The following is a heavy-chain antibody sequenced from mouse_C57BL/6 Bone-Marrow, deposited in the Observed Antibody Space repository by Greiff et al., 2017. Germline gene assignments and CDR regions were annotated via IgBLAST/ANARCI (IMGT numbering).Heavy chain of an antibody. D-gene: IGHD1-1*01. CDR3: ARERDYYGSSSWDY. CDR1: GYTFTDYY. V-gene: IGHV1-26*01. CDR2: INPNNGGT. Sequence: VQLQQSGPELVKPGASVKISCKASGYTFTDYYMNWVKQSHGKSLEWIGDINPNNGGTSYNQKFKGKATLTVDKSSSTAYMELRSLTSEDSAVYYCARERDYYGSSSWDYWGQGTSVTVSS. J-gene: IGHJ4*01.